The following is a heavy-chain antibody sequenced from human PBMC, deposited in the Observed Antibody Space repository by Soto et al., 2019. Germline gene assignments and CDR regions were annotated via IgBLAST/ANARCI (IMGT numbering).Heavy chain of an antibody. CDR2: IWYDGSNK. CDR1: GFTFSSYG. J-gene: IGHJ5*02. D-gene: IGHD2-15*01. Sequence: QVQLVESGGGVVQPGRSLRLSCAASGFTFSSYGMHWVRQAPGKGLEWVAVIWYDGSNKYYADSVKGRFTISRDNSKNPLYLQMTGLRAEERVGYYWARIQDMGPSLATWGRGTLVTV. V-gene: IGHV3-33*01. CDR3: ARIQDMGPSLAT.